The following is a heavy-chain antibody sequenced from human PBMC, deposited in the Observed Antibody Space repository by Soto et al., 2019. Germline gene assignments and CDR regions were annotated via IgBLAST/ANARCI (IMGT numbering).Heavy chain of an antibody. Sequence: GSLRLSCTGSGFDFGDYYMSWIRQAPGKGLEWVSYINSGDGTTYYTDSVKGRFTISRDNAKKTVYLQMSSLRVEDTALYYCVRPYYSSSWFPFDRWGQGTLVTVSS. CDR2: INSGDGTT. J-gene: IGHJ4*02. CDR3: VRPYYSSSWFPFDR. D-gene: IGHD6-13*01. CDR1: GFDFGDYY. V-gene: IGHV3-11*01.